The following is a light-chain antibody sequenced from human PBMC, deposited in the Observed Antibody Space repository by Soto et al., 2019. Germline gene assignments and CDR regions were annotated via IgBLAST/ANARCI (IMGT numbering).Light chain of an antibody. V-gene: IGLV2-8*01. CDR1: SSDVGAYNY. J-gene: IGLJ2*01. Sequence: QSALTQPPSASGSPGQSVTISCTGTSSDVGAYNYVSWYQQHPGKAPTLMIYEVNKRPSGVPDRFSGSKSGSTASLTVSGLQAEDEAEYYCSSYAGTYIHVVFGGGTKLTVL. CDR3: SSYAGTYIHVV. CDR2: EVN.